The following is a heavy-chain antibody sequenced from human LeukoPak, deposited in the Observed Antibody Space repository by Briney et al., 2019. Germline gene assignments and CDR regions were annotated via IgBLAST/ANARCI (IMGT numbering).Heavy chain of an antibody. CDR2: IYYSGST. CDR3: ARVPDYYYYYMDV. CDR1: GGSISSGGYS. J-gene: IGHJ6*03. Sequence: SETLSLTCTVSGGSISSGGYSWNWIRQPPGKGLEWIGSIYYSGSTYYSPSLKSRVTISVDTSKNQFSLKLSSVTVADTAVYYCARVPDYYYYYMDVWGKGTTVTVSS. V-gene: IGHV4-39*07.